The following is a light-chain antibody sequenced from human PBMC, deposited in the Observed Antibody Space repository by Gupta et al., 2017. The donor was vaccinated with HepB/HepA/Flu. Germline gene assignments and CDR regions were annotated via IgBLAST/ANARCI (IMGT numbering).Light chain of an antibody. V-gene: IGLV3-1*01. Sequence: SYDLTQPPSVSVSPGQTASITCSGDKLEDKYTCWYRQKPGQSPVLVIYQDNRRPSGIPERFSGSNSGNTATLTISGTQARDEADYYCQAWDSNTVIFGGGTKLTVL. J-gene: IGLJ2*01. CDR2: QDN. CDR1: KLEDKY. CDR3: QAWDSNTVI.